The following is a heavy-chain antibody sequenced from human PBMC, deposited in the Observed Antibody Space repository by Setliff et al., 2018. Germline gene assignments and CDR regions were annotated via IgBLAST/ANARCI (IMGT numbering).Heavy chain of an antibody. CDR1: GGSISTSSY. CDR2: IYYSGTT. D-gene: IGHD3-10*01. J-gene: IGHJ3*02. CDR3: ARRGHYYGWGDSNAFDI. V-gene: IGHV4-39*01. Sequence: SETLSLTCTVSGGSISTSSYWGWIRQPPGKGLEWIGSIYYSGTTYYNPSLKSRVTISVDTSKNQFSLKLSSVTAADTAVYYRARRGHYYGWGDSNAFDIWGQGTMVTVSS.